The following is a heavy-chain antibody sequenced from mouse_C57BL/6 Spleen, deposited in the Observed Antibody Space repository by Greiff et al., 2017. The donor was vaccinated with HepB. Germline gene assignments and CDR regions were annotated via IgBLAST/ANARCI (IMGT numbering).Heavy chain of an antibody. V-gene: IGHV3-6*01. CDR2: ISYDGSN. J-gene: IGHJ3*01. Sequence: VQLQQSGPGLVKPSQSLSLTCSVTGYSITSGYYWNWIRQFPGNKLEWMGYISYDGSNNYNPSLKNRISITRDTSKNQFFLKLNSVTTEDTATYYCARHYYGSSYPFAYWGQGTLVTVSA. D-gene: IGHD1-1*01. CDR1: GYSITSGYY. CDR3: ARHYYGSSYPFAY.